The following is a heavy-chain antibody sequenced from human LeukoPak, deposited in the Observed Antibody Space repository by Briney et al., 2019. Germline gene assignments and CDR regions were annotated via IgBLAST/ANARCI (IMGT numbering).Heavy chain of an antibody. D-gene: IGHD3-10*01. J-gene: IGHJ5*02. V-gene: IGHV4-34*01. Sequence: KPSETLSLTCAVYGGSLSGYYWNWIRQPPGKGLEWIGEINRSGSINYSPSLKSRVTISLDTSNSQFSLKPSSVTAADTAVYYCARVRITMVRGANNWFDPWGQGTLVTVSS. CDR1: GGSLSGYY. CDR2: INRSGSI. CDR3: ARVRITMVRGANNWFDP.